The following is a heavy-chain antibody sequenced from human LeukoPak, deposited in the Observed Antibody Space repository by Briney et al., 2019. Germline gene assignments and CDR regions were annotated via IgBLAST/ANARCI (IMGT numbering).Heavy chain of an antibody. D-gene: IGHD3-10*01. Sequence: PGGSLRLSCAASGFTFSSYWMHWVRQAPGKGLVWVSRINSGGSSTSYADSVKGRFTISRDNAKNTLYLQMNSVRAEDTAVYYCARAPITAGYYYMDVWGKGTTVTISS. CDR2: INSGGSST. V-gene: IGHV3-74*01. CDR1: GFTFSSYW. CDR3: ARAPITAGYYYMDV. J-gene: IGHJ6*03.